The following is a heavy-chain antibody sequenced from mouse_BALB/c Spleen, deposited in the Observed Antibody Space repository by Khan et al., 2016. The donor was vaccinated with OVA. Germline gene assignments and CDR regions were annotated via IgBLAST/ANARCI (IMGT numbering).Heavy chain of an antibody. CDR2: IYPGRGST. J-gene: IGHJ2*01. D-gene: IGHD2-14*01. V-gene: IGHV1S22*01. CDR3: TRGEYDGDD. Sequence: LQQPGSELVRPGASVKLSCKASGYTFTSYWMHWVKQRPGQGLEWIGNIYPGRGSTNYDEKFKSKATLTVDTSSSTAYMQLSSLTSEDSAVYYGTRGEYDGDDWGQGTTLTVSS. CDR1: GYTFTSYW.